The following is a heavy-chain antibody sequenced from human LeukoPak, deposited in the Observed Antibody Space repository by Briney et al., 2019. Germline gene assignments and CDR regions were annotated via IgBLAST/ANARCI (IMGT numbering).Heavy chain of an antibody. CDR2: IYYSGST. D-gene: IGHD6-19*01. CDR1: GLTFSSYSFN. J-gene: IGHJ4*02. CDR3: ARGGYSSGWYFF. Sequence: PGGSLRLSCAASGLTFSSYSFNWVRQPPGKGLEWIGSIYYSGSTYYNPSLKSRVTISVDTSKNQFSLKLSSVTAADTAVYYCARGGYSSGWYFFWGQGTLVTVSS. V-gene: IGHV4-39*01.